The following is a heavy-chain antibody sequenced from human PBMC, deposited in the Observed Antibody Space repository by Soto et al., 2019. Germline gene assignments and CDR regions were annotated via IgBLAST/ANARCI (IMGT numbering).Heavy chain of an antibody. D-gene: IGHD2-21*02. CDR2: ISYDGSNE. Sequence: PGGSLRLSCAASGFSFSSYGMHWVRQAPGKGLEWVAVISYDGSNEYYADSVKGRFTISRDNSKNTLYLQMNSLRTEDTAVYYCARLYCSGDCYSDWGQGTLVTVSS. J-gene: IGHJ4*02. V-gene: IGHV3-30*03. CDR3: ARLYCSGDCYSD. CDR1: GFSFSSYG.